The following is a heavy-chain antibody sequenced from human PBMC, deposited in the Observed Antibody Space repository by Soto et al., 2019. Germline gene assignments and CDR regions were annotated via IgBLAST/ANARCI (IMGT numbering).Heavy chain of an antibody. CDR1: GFTLRSYW. CDR2: ISGDGNIT. J-gene: IGHJ4*02. Sequence: EVQLVESGGGLVQPGGCLRLSCAASGFTLRSYWMHWVRQVSGKGLVWVSRISGDGNITTYADSVKGRFTISRDNANNTLYLQMSSLRAEDTAVYYCARDGLALDYWGQGTLVTVSS. D-gene: IGHD6-6*01. V-gene: IGHV3-74*01. CDR3: ARDGLALDY.